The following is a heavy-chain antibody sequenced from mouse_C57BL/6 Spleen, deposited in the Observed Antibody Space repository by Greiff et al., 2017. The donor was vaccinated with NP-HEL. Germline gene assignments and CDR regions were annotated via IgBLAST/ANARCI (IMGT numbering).Heavy chain of an antibody. CDR3: ARRAYGSSYWYFDV. V-gene: IGHV1-80*01. CDR1: GYAFSSYW. CDR2: IYPGDGDT. J-gene: IGHJ1*03. D-gene: IGHD1-1*01. Sequence: VKLVESGAELVKPGASVKISCKASGYAFSSYWMNWVKQRPGKGLEWIGQIYPGDGDTNYNGKFKGKATLTADKSSSTAYMQLSSLTSEDSAVYFCARRAYGSSYWYFDVWGTGTTVTVSS.